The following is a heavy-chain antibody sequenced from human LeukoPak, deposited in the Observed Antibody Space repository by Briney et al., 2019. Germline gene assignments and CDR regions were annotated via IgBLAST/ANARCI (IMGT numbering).Heavy chain of an antibody. Sequence: PGGSLRLSCAASGFTFSTFAMHWVRQAPGKGLEWVAVVSEDGSTKYYADSVKGRFTISRDNSKNTLFLEMSGLRGEDTAVHYCARGQLWRRGYYYYMDVWGKGTTVTVSS. CDR3: ARGQLWRRGYYYYMDV. V-gene: IGHV3-30*15. J-gene: IGHJ6*03. D-gene: IGHD5-18*01. CDR1: GFTFSTFA. CDR2: VSEDGSTK.